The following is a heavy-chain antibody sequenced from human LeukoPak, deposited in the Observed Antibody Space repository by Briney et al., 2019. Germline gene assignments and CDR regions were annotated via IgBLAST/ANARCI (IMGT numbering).Heavy chain of an antibody. CDR3: AKENHGIVGATTLIDY. D-gene: IGHD1-26*01. Sequence: PGGSLRLSCTASGFTFSDYAMSWVRQAPGRGLEWVSGISGSGGSIRYADSVKGRFIISRDNSKNTLYLQMNSLRAEDTAVYYCAKENHGIVGATTLIDYWGQGTLVTVSS. CDR2: ISGSGGSI. CDR1: GFTFSDYA. V-gene: IGHV3-23*01. J-gene: IGHJ4*02.